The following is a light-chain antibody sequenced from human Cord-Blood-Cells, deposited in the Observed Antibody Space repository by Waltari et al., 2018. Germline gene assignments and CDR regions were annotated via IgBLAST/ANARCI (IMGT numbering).Light chain of an antibody. CDR1: QSVLYSSNNKNY. Sequence: DIVMTQSPDSLAVSLGERATINCKYSQSVLYSSNNKNYLAWYQQKPGQPPKLLIYWASTRESGVSDRFSGSGSGTDFTLTISSLQAEDVAVYYCQQYYSTPWTFGQGTKVEIK. CDR2: WAS. V-gene: IGKV4-1*01. CDR3: QQYYSTPWT. J-gene: IGKJ1*01.